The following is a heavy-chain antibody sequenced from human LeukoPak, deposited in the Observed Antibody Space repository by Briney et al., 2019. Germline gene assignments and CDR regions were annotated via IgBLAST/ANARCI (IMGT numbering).Heavy chain of an antibody. CDR2: ISSYSGNT. V-gene: IGHV1-18*01. CDR3: ARDEEQLVFDY. CDR1: GYTFSSYA. J-gene: IGHJ4*02. Sequence: GASVKVSCKASGYTFSSYAITWVRQAPGQGLEWMGWISSYSGNTNYAQKFQGRVTMTTDTSTSTAYMELRSLRSDDTAVYYCARDEEQLVFDYWGQGTLVTVSS. D-gene: IGHD6-6*01.